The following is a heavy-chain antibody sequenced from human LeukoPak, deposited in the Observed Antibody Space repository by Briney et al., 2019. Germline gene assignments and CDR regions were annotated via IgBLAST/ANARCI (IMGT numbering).Heavy chain of an antibody. V-gene: IGHV3-7*04. J-gene: IGHJ4*02. D-gene: IGHD3-22*01. CDR3: ARGRMKYYDSSDPFDY. CDR1: GFTFSSYW. Sequence: GGSLRLSCAASGFTFSSYWMSWVRQAPGKGLEWVANIKQDGSEKYYVDSVKGRFTISRDNAKNSLYLQMNSLRAEDTAVYYCARGRMKYYDSSDPFDYWGQGTLVTVSS. CDR2: IKQDGSEK.